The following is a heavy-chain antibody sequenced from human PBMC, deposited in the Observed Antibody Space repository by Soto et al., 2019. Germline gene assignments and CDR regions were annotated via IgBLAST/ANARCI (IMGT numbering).Heavy chain of an antibody. Sequence: QTLSLTCAISGDSVSSNRAAWNCIRQCPSRGLEWLGRTYYRSKWYNDYAVSVKSRITINPDTSKNQFSLQLNSVTPEDTAVYYCARAPLDRNYHSYGLDAWGQGRKVTV. CDR1: GDSVSSNRAA. CDR2: TYYRSKWYN. V-gene: IGHV6-1*01. J-gene: IGHJ6*02. CDR3: ARAPLDRNYHSYGLDA.